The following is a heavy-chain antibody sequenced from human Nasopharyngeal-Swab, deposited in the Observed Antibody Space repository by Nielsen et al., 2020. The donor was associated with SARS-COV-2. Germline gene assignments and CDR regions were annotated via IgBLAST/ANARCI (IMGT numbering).Heavy chain of an antibody. CDR1: GYSFTNYW. CDR3: ARRAARDGYNYEVDP. CDR2: IYPGNSKT. Sequence: GGSLRLSCKGSGYSFTNYWIGWVRQEPGKGLEYMGIIYPGNSKTRYSPSFQGQVTISADKSINTAYLQWSSLKASDTAMYYCARRAARDGYNYEVDPWGQGTLVTVSS. D-gene: IGHD5-24*01. J-gene: IGHJ5*02. V-gene: IGHV5-51*01.